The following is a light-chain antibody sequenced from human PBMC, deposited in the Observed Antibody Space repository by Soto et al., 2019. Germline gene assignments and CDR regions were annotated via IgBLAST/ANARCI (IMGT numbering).Light chain of an antibody. CDR2: EVS. CDR3: SSYTSSSHVV. Sequence: QSALTQPASVSGSPGQSITISCTGTSSDVGGYNYVSWYQQYPGKAPKLMIYEVSNRPSGVSNRFSGSKSDNTASLTISGLQAEDEADYYCSSYTSSSHVVFGGGTKLTVL. CDR1: SSDVGGYNY. V-gene: IGLV2-14*01. J-gene: IGLJ2*01.